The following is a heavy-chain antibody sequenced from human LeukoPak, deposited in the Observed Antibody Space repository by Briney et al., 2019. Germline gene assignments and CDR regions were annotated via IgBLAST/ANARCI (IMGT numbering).Heavy chain of an antibody. V-gene: IGHV1-2*02. J-gene: IGHJ4*02. Sequence: ASVKVSCKAAGYTFTGLYLHWVRQAPGQRLEWMGWINPNSGGTDFAQKFQGRVTMTRETSISTAYMELSRLTSDDTAVYFCARGAKGFDYWGQGTLVTVSS. CDR2: INPNSGGT. CDR1: GYTFTGLY. CDR3: ARGAKGFDY.